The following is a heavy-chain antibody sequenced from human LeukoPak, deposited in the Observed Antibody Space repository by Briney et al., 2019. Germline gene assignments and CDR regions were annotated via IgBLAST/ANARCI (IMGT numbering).Heavy chain of an antibody. J-gene: IGHJ5*02. CDR2: INTNTGNP. CDR3: ARDWVYRLEWLTGRGFDP. Sequence: ASVKVSCKASGYTFTNYAMNWVRQAPGQGLEWMGWINTNTGNPTYAQGFTGRFVFSLDTSVSTAYLQISSLKAEDTAVYYCARDWVYRLEWLTGRGFDPWGQGTLVTVSS. D-gene: IGHD3-3*01. V-gene: IGHV7-4-1*02. CDR1: GYTFTNYA.